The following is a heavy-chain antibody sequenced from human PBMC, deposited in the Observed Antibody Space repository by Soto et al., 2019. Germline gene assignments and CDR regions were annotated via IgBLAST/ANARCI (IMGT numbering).Heavy chain of an antibody. D-gene: IGHD2-15*01. V-gene: IGHV3-64D*06. J-gene: IGHJ4*02. Sequence: GGSLRLSCSASGFIFSESTIYWVRQVPGKGLEAISAVSTSGRSTYYADSVKDRFTISRDNSKNTLFLQMGSLRPEDTAIYYCVKQAHGLDGVAFNYWGQGTQVTVS. CDR2: VSTSGRST. CDR1: GFIFSEST. CDR3: VKQAHGLDGVAFNY.